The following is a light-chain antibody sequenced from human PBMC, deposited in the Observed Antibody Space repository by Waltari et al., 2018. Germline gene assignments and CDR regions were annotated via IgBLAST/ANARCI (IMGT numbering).Light chain of an antibody. CDR2: SNS. V-gene: IGLV3-9*01. Sequence: SYELTQPLSVPVALGQTARITCGGTNLDRKNVHWYQQKPGQAPVLVIYSNSNRPSGLPERFSGSNSGNTATLTISRAQGGDEADYYCQVWDSSTVVFGGGTKLTVL. CDR1: NLDRKN. CDR3: QVWDSSTVV. J-gene: IGLJ2*01.